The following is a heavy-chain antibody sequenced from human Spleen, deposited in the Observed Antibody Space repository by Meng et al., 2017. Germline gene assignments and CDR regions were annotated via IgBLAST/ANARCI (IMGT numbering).Heavy chain of an antibody. J-gene: IGHJ4*02. Sequence: SETLSLTCTVSGGSISSSSYYWGWIRQPPGKGLEWIGSIYYSGSTYYNPSLKSRVTISVDTSKNQFSLKLSSVTAADTAVYYCARDHGAYCGGDCYSGLFDYWGQGTLVTVSS. V-gene: IGHV4-39*07. D-gene: IGHD2-21*02. CDR3: ARDHGAYCGGDCYSGLFDY. CDR2: IYYSGST. CDR1: GGSISSSSYY.